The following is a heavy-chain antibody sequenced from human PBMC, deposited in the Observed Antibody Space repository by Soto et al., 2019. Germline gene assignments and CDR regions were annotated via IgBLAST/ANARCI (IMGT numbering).Heavy chain of an antibody. CDR2: INPNSGGT. V-gene: IGHV1-2*04. CDR1: GYTLTELS. J-gene: IGHJ6*02. Sequence: GASVKVSCKVSGYTLTELSMHWVRQAPGQGLEWMGWINPNSGGTNYAQKFQGWVTMTRDTSISTAYMELSRLRSDDTAVYYCARASGYYPYGMDVWGQGTTVTVSS. CDR3: ARASGYYPYGMDV. D-gene: IGHD3-3*01.